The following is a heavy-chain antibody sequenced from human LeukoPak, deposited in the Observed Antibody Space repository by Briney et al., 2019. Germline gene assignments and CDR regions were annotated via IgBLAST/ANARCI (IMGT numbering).Heavy chain of an antibody. CDR2: VIPILGIA. CDR1: GGTFSSYA. Sequence: ASVKVSCKASGGTFSSYAISWVRQAPGQGLEWMGRVIPILGIANYAQKFQGRVTITADKSTSTAYMELSSLRSEDTAVYYCAKDLRGYSNPSTFDYWGQGTLVTVSS. D-gene: IGHD4-4*01. V-gene: IGHV1-69*04. CDR3: AKDLRGYSNPSTFDY. J-gene: IGHJ4*02.